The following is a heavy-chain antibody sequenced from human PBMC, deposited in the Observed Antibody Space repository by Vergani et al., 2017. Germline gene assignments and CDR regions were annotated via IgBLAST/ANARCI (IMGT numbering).Heavy chain of an antibody. CDR3: AKEGGGYCSGGTCYPEY. D-gene: IGHD2-15*01. Sequence: VQLQESGGGLVKPGGSLRLSCTASGFIFSTYAMSWVRQAPGKGLEWVASIRSDESRRYYGDSMEGPFTISRDNSKNTLYLQMKSLRPEDTAVYYCAKEGGGYCSGGTCYPEYWGQGTLVIVSS. CDR1: GFIFSTYA. V-gene: IGHV3-30*02. CDR2: IRSDESRR. J-gene: IGHJ4*02.